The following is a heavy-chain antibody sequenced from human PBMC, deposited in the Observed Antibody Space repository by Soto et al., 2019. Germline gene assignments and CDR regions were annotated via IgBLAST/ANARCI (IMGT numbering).Heavy chain of an antibody. CDR1: GGTFSSYT. D-gene: IGHD2-2*01. CDR3: ARSPDCSSTSCDGEDYYYYYMDV. V-gene: IGHV1-69*02. J-gene: IGHJ6*03. CDR2: IIPILGIA. Sequence: QVQLVQSGAEVKKPGSSVKVSCKASGGTFSSYTISWVRQAPGQGLEWMGRIIPILGIANYAQKFQGRVTITADKSTSTAYMELSSLRSEDTAVYYCARSPDCSSTSCDGEDYYYYYMDVWGKGTTVTVSS.